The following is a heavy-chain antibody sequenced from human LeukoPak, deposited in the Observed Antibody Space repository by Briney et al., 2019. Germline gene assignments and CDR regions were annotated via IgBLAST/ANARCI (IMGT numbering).Heavy chain of an antibody. CDR3: AKDRTHDSSTYADY. Sequence: GGSLRLSCAPSGFTFSSYAMSWVRQAPGRGLEWLSAISGSGGSTYYADSVKGRFTISRDNSKNTLYLQMNSLRAENTAVYYSAKDRTHDSSTYADYWSQGTLVTVSS. CDR1: GFTFSSYA. D-gene: IGHD3-22*01. V-gene: IGHV3-23*01. CDR2: ISGSGGST. J-gene: IGHJ4*02.